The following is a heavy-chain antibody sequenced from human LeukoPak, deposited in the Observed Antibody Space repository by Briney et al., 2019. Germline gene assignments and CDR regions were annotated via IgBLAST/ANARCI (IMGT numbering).Heavy chain of an antibody. J-gene: IGHJ1*01. Sequence: GGSLRLSCAASGLTFSSFSFNWVRQGPGKGLEWVSSINTVASYIYYADSVKGRFTISRDNAKNSLYLQMNSLRPEDTAVYYCAKGEFWTGQAEYFQHWGQGTLVTVSS. D-gene: IGHD3/OR15-3a*01. V-gene: IGHV3-21*06. CDR2: INTVASYI. CDR3: AKGEFWTGQAEYFQH. CDR1: GLTFSSFS.